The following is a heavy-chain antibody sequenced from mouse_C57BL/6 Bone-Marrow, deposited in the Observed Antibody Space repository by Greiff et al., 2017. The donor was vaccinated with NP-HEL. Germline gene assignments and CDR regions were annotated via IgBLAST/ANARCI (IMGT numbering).Heavy chain of an antibody. J-gene: IGHJ3*01. Sequence: VQLQQPGAELVRPGSSVKLSCKASGYTFTSYWMDWVKQRPGPGLEWIGNIYPSDSETHYNQKFKDKATLTVDKSSSTAYMQLSSLTSEDSAVYYCARGYWGFAYWGQGTLVTVSA. D-gene: IGHD4-1*01. CDR3: ARGYWGFAY. CDR1: GYTFTSYW. V-gene: IGHV1-61*01. CDR2: IYPSDSET.